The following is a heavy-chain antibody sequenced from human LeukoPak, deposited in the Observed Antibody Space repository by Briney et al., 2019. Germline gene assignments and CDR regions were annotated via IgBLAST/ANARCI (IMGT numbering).Heavy chain of an antibody. CDR1: GFTFSDYY. CDR3: ASSGSYGRLDAFDI. J-gene: IGHJ3*02. D-gene: IGHD5-18*01. Sequence: GGSLRLSCAASGFTFSDYYMSWIRQAPGKGLEWVSYISSSGSTIYYADSVKGRFTISRDNAKNSLYLQMNSLRAEDTAVYYCASSGSYGRLDAFDIWGQGTMVTVSS. CDR2: ISSSGSTI. V-gene: IGHV3-11*01.